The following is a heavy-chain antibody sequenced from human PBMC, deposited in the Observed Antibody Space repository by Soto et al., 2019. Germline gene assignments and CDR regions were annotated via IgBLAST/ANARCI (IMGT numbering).Heavy chain of an antibody. J-gene: IGHJ4*02. CDR2: INGRGSYI. CDR1: GFTFSTYN. V-gene: IGHV3-21*01. Sequence: EVLLVESGGGLVKPGGSLRLSCAASGFTFSTYNMNWVRQAPGKGLEWVSSINGRGSYIYYTDAVKGRFTISRDNAKTSLYLQMNSLRAEDTAVYYCAREDGIVGATSAFDYWGQGTLVTVSS. CDR3: AREDGIVGATSAFDY. D-gene: IGHD1-26*01.